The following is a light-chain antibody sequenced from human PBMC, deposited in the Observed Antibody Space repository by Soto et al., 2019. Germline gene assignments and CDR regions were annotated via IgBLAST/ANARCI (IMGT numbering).Light chain of an antibody. Sequence: QSALTQPASVSGSPGQSITISCTGTSSAVGGYNYVSWYQQHPGKAPKLMIYDVSNRPSGVSNRFSGSKSGNKASLTISGLQAEDEADYYCSSYTSSSTLVVFGTGTKLTVL. CDR2: DVS. CDR1: SSAVGGYNY. J-gene: IGLJ1*01. V-gene: IGLV2-14*01. CDR3: SSYTSSSTLVV.